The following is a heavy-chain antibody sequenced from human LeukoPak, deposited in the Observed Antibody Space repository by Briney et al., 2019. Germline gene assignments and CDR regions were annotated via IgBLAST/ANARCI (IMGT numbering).Heavy chain of an antibody. CDR2: IYYSGST. Sequence: PSETLSLTCTVSGGSISSSSYYWGWIRQPPGKGLEWIGSIYYSGSTYYNPSLKSRVTISVDTSKNQFSLKLSSMTAADTAVYYCARQNGYMISYWGQGTLVTVSS. CDR1: GGSISSSSYY. V-gene: IGHV4-39*01. CDR3: ARQNGYMISY. D-gene: IGHD5-24*01. J-gene: IGHJ4*02.